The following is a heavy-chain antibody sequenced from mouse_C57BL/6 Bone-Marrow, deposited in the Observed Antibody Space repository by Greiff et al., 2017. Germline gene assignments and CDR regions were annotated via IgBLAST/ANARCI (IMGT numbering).Heavy chain of an antibody. CDR1: GFTFSDAW. J-gene: IGHJ1*03. V-gene: IGHV6-6*01. CDR2: IRNKANNHAT. D-gene: IGHD1-1*01. CDR3: THYGSSLYWYFDV. Sequence: EVKVEESGGGLVQPGGSMKLSCAASGFTFSDAWMDWVRQSPEKGLEWVAEIRNKANNHATYYAESVKGRFTISRDDSKSSVYLQMNSLRAEDTGIYYCTHYGSSLYWYFDVWGTGTTVTVSS.